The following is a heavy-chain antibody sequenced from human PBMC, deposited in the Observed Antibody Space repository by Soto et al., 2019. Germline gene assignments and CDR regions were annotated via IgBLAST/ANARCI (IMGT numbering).Heavy chain of an antibody. J-gene: IGHJ4*02. CDR3: AKDIVLMVYAYYFDY. CDR2: ISGSGGST. CDR1: GLTFSSYA. V-gene: IGHV3-23*01. D-gene: IGHD2-8*01. Sequence: EVQLLESGGGLVQPGGSLRLSCAASGLTFSSYAMSWVRQAPGKGLEWVSAISGSGGSTYYADSVKGRFTISRDNSKNTLYLQMNSLRAEDTAVYYCAKDIVLMVYAYYFDYWGQGTLVTVSS.